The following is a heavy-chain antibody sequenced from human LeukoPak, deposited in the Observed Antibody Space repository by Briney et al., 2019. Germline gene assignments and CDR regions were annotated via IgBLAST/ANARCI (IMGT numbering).Heavy chain of an antibody. CDR1: GGSINNYY. D-gene: IGHD3-22*01. V-gene: IGHV4-59*01. J-gene: IGHJ4*02. Sequence: PSETLFLTCTVSGGSINNYYWSWIRQPPGKGLEWIGYIYYNGNTNYNPSLKSRVTISVDTSKNQFSLKLSSVTAADTAVYYCARQVVITTGTYYFDYWGQGTLVTVSS. CDR3: ARQVVITTGTYYFDY. CDR2: IYYNGNT.